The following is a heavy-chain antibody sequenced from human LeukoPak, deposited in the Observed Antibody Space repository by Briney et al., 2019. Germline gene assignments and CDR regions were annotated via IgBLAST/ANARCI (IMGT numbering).Heavy chain of an antibody. CDR3: TTGRDGSRGY. Sequence: GGSLRLSCAASGFTFSTYAMSWVRQAPGKGLEWVSAISGGGGSTYYADSVKGRFTMSRDNSKNTLYLQMNSLKTEDTAVYYCTTGRDGSRGYWGQGTLVTVSS. CDR2: ISGGGGST. J-gene: IGHJ4*02. CDR1: GFTFSTYA. V-gene: IGHV3-23*01. D-gene: IGHD5-24*01.